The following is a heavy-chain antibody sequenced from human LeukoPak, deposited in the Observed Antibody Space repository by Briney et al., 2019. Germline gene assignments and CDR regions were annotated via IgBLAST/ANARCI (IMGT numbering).Heavy chain of an antibody. D-gene: IGHD1-26*01. Sequence: GXXRLSXXAXGFTXSSYWMSWVRQAPGKGLEWVANIKQDGSEKYYVDSVKRRFTISRDNAKNSLYLQMNSLRAEDTAVYYCARDESGRPDYWGQGTLVTVSS. J-gene: IGHJ4*02. CDR3: ARDESGRPDY. V-gene: IGHV3-7*01. CDR1: GFTXSSYW. CDR2: IKQDGSEK.